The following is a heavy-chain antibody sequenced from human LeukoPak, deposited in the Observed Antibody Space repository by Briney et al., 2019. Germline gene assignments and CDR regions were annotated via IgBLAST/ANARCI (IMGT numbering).Heavy chain of an antibody. CDR1: GYTFTNYY. CDR2: INPGVGST. V-gene: IGHV1-46*01. D-gene: IGHD3-22*01. J-gene: IGHJ4*02. CDR3: ARAYYYDSSGFYPGGDY. Sequence: ASVKVSCKASGYTFTNYYMYWVRQAPGQGLEWMGIINPGVGSTNYAQKFQGRVTMTGDTSTSTVYMELTSLRFDDTAVYYCARAYYYDSSGFYPGGDYWGQGTLVTVSS.